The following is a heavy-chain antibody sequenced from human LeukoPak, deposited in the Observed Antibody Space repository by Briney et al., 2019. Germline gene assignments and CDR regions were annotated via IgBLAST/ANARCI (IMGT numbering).Heavy chain of an antibody. V-gene: IGHV3-48*02. J-gene: IGHJ4*02. CDR2: ITSTFII. CDR1: GFSFSNLA. Sequence: GGSLRLSCVASGFSFSNLAMTWVRQAPGKGLEWISYITSTFIIHYADSVKGRFTISRDNAKNSLYLQMNLLRDEDTAVYYCARDFRYSLDFWGQGTLVTVSS. CDR3: ARDFRYSLDF. D-gene: IGHD5-18*01.